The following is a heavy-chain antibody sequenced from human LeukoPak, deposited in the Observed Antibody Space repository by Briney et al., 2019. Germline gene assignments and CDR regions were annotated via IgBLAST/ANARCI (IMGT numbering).Heavy chain of an antibody. CDR1: GGTFSSYA. J-gene: IGHJ5*02. CDR3: ARDYILNNYDFWSGYADDNWFDP. CDR2: IIPIFGTA. Sequence: SVKVSCKASGGTFSSYAISWVRQAPGQGLEWMGGIIPIFGTANYAQKFQGRITITADESTSTAYMELSSLRSEDTAVYYCARDYILNNYDFWSGYADDNWFDPWGQGTLVTVSS. V-gene: IGHV1-69*13. D-gene: IGHD3-3*01.